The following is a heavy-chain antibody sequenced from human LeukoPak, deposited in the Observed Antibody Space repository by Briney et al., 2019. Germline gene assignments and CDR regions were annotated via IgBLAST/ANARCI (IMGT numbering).Heavy chain of an antibody. V-gene: IGHV1-2*02. Sequence: ASVKVSCKTSGYTFSAFYMHWVRQAPGQGPEWMGWINPDSGGSEYGQKFQGRVTFTSDTSSTTIYMEVRSLKSDDTAVYYCARSNVGNAFDIWGQGTMVTVSS. D-gene: IGHD4-11*01. J-gene: IGHJ3*02. CDR2: INPDSGGS. CDR3: ARSNVGNAFDI. CDR1: GYTFSAFY.